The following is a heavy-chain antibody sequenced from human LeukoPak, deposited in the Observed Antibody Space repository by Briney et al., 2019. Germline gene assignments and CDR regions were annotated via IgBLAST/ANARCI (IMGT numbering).Heavy chain of an antibody. J-gene: IGHJ5*02. D-gene: IGHD6-19*01. CDR3: ARFGHSSGWLNWFDP. CDR2: IIPIFGTA. Sequence: SVKVSCKASGGTFSSYAISWVRQAPGQGLEWMGRIIPIFGTANYAQKFQGRVTITTDESTSTAYMELSSLRSEDTAVYYCARFGHSSGWLNWFDPWGQGTLVTVPS. V-gene: IGHV1-69*05. CDR1: GGTFSSYA.